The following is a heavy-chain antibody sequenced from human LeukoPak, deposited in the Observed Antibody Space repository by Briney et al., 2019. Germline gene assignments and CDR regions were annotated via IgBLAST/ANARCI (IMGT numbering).Heavy chain of an antibody. J-gene: IGHJ2*01. Sequence: SETLSLTCTVSGGSLNSGRYYWNWVRQHSGKGLEWIGYIYYSGSTYYNPSLKSRVTISVDTSKNQFSLKLSSVTAADTAVYYCARGWGGSTSTVTTRPRYFDLWGRGTLVTVSS. D-gene: IGHD4-11*01. CDR1: GGSLNSGRYY. V-gene: IGHV4-31*03. CDR3: ARGWGGSTSTVTTRPRYFDL. CDR2: IYYSGST.